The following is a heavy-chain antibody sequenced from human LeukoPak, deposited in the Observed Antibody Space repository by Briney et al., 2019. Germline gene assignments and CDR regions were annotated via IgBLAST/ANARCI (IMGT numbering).Heavy chain of an antibody. V-gene: IGHV3-30*04. CDR3: TLTTFGVFYYFDY. CDR2: ISYDGINQ. Sequence: GGSLRLSCATSGFTLSSYAMHWVRQAPGKGLEWVALISYDGINQYYADSVKGRFIISRDNSKNTLYLQLNSLRLEDTAVYYCTLTTFGVFYYFDYWGQGTRVTVSS. D-gene: IGHD1/OR15-1a*01. J-gene: IGHJ4*02. CDR1: GFTLSSYA.